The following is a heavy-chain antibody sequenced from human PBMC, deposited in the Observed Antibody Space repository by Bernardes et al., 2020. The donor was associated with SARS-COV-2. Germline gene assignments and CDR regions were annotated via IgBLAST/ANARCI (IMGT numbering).Heavy chain of an antibody. CDR2: TYYRSKWYT. V-gene: IGHV6-1*01. CDR3: ARGSYGYESVDY. J-gene: IGHJ4*02. CDR1: GDSVSSNSAA. D-gene: IGHD5-18*01. Sequence: SQTLSLTCAISGDSVSSNSAAWNWIRQSPSRGLEWLGRTYYRSKWYTDYAVSVKSRITINPDTSKNQFSLKLSSVTAADTAVYYCARGSYGYESVDYWGQGTLVNVSS.